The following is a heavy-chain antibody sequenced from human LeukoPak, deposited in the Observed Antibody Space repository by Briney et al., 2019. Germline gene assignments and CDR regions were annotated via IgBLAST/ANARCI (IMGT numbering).Heavy chain of an antibody. Sequence: ASVKVSCKASGGTFSSYAISWVRQAPGQGLEWMGGIIPIFGTANYAQKFQGRVTITADESTSIAYMELSSLRSEDTAVYYCARGPATAILLYYFDYWGQGTLVTVA. V-gene: IGHV1-69*13. CDR2: IIPIFGTA. J-gene: IGHJ4*02. CDR3: ARGPATAILLYYFDY. CDR1: GGTFSSYA. D-gene: IGHD2-2*02.